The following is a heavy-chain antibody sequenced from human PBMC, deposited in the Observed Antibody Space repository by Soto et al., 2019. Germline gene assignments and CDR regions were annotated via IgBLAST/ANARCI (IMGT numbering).Heavy chain of an antibody. V-gene: IGHV4-61*05. CDR3: ARGAPAAFDY. J-gene: IGHJ4*02. Sequence: SSETLSLTCIFSGGSISSSSYSWAWFRQHPGKGLEGIGNIYYSGSTNYNPSLKSRVTISVDTSKNQFSLQLSSVTAADTAVYYCARGAPAAFDYWGQATLVTVSS. CDR1: GGSISSSSYS. CDR2: IYYSGST. D-gene: IGHD2-2*01.